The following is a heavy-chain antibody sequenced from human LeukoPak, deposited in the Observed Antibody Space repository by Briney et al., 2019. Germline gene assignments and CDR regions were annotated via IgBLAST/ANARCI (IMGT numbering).Heavy chain of an antibody. V-gene: IGHV3-15*01. J-gene: IGHJ5*02. CDR3: TTGSYWGPNWFDP. CDR2: IKSKTDGGTT. CDR1: GFPFSKAW. D-gene: IGHD1-26*01. Sequence: GALRLSCAASGFPFSKAWMSWVRQAPGKGLEWVGRIKSKTDGGTTDYAAPVKGRFTISRDDSKNTLYLQMNSLKTEDTAVYYCTTGSYWGPNWFDPWGQGTLVTVSS.